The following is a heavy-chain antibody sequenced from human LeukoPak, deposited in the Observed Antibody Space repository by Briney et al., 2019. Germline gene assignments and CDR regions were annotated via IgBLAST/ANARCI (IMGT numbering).Heavy chain of an antibody. J-gene: IGHJ3*02. CDR1: GFTFSSYW. V-gene: IGHV3-7*01. CDR2: IKQDGSEK. D-gene: IGHD3-10*01. Sequence: GGSLRLSCAASGFTFSSYWMSWVRQAPGKGLEWVANIKQDGSEKYYVDSVKGRFTISRDNAKNSLYLQMNSLRAEDTAVYYSARVLRGVTFDAFDIWGQGTMVTVSS. CDR3: ARVLRGVTFDAFDI.